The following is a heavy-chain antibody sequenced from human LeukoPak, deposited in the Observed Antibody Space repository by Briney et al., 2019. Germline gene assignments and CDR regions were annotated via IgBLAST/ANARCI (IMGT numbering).Heavy chain of an antibody. D-gene: IGHD2-21*01. V-gene: IGHV3-15*01. Sequence: GGSLRLSCSASGFTFSTYWMSWVRQAPGKGLEWVGRIRSKIDGGATGYAAPVKGRFTISRDDSKNTLYLQINSLKIEDTAMYYCYTSITDYWGQGTLVTVSS. J-gene: IGHJ4*02. CDR2: IRSKIDGGAT. CDR1: GFTFSTYW. CDR3: YTSITDY.